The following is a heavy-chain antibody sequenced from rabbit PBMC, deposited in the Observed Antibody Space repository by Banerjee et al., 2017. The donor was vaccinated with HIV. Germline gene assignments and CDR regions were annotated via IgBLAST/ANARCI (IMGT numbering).Heavy chain of an antibody. Sequence: KPEGSLTITCTASGFSFSSYYYMCWVRQAPGKGLEWIACIYVGSGSAYYASWAEGRFTISKTSSTTVTLQMTSLTAADTATYFCARDGVGAYNSATFNLWGQGTLVTVS. CDR1: GFSFSSYYY. CDR3: ARDGVGAYNSATFNL. CDR2: IYVGSGSA. D-gene: IGHD4-1*01. J-gene: IGHJ4*01. V-gene: IGHV1S40*01.